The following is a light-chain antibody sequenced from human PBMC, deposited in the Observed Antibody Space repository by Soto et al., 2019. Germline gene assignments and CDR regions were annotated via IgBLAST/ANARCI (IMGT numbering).Light chain of an antibody. V-gene: IGLV1-40*01. CDR3: QYYDSSLSAHVV. J-gene: IGLJ2*01. Sequence: QSVLTQPPSVSGAPGQRVTISSTGSSSNIGAGYDVHWYQQLPGTAPKLLIYGNSNRPSGVPDRFSGSKSGTSASLAITGLQAEDEADYYCQYYDSSLSAHVVFGGGTKLTVL. CDR2: GNS. CDR1: SSNIGAGYD.